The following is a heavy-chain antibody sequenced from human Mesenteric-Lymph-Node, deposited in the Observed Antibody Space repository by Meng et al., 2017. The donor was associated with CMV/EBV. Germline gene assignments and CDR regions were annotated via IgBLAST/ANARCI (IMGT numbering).Heavy chain of an antibody. CDR3: ARELSHIATTFYYYYGMDV. CDR2: ISSSGSTI. V-gene: IGHV3-48*03. Sequence: GGSLRLSCAASGFTFSSYEMNWVRQAPGKGLEWVSYISSSGSTIYYADSVKGRFTISRDNAKNSLYLQMNSLRAEDTAVYYCARELSHIATTFYYYYGMDVWGQGTTVTVSS. J-gene: IGHJ6*02. D-gene: IGHD6-13*01. CDR1: GFTFSSYE.